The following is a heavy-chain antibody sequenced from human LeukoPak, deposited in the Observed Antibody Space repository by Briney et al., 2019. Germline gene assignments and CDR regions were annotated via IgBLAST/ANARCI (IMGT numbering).Heavy chain of an antibody. V-gene: IGHV1-69*02. J-gene: IGHJ4*02. CDR1: GGTFNSYT. CDR3: ARFAYSGSPIDY. CDR2: IIPILGIA. Sequence: ASVKVSCKASGGTFNSYTISRVRQAPGQGLEWMGRIIPILGIANYAQKFQGRVTITADKSTSTAYMELSSVRSEDATVYYCARFAYSGSPIDYWGQGTLVTVSS. D-gene: IGHD1-26*01.